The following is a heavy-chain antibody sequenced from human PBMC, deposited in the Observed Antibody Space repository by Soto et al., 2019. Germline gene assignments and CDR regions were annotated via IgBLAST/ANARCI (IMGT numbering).Heavy chain of an antibody. CDR2: VYWDDSK. Sequence: QITLNESGPTLVKPTQTLTLTCTFSGFSLSTRDVGVGWIRQPPGEALEWLGVVYWDDSKTYSPSLESRLSITKDTPKNQVVLRMTKMDPVDTATYSCAHCRGGVASFWGQGTLVTVSS. V-gene: IGHV2-5*02. J-gene: IGHJ4*02. D-gene: IGHD2-2*01. CDR3: AHCRGGVASF. CDR1: GFSLSTRDVG.